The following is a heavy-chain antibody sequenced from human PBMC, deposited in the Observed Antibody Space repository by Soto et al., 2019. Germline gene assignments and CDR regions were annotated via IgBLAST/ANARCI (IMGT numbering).Heavy chain of an antibody. CDR2: IIPILGIA. Sequence: QVQLVQSGAEVKKPGSSVKVSCKASGGTFSSYTISRVRQAPGQGLEWMGRIIPILGIANYAQKFQGRVTITADKSTSTAYMELSSLRSEDTAVYYCAREGAAAGRNWFDPWGQGTLVTVSS. J-gene: IGHJ5*02. V-gene: IGHV1-69*08. D-gene: IGHD6-13*01. CDR1: GGTFSSYT. CDR3: AREGAAAGRNWFDP.